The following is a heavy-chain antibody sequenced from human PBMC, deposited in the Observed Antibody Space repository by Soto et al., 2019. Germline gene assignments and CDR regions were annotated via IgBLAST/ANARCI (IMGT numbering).Heavy chain of an antibody. CDR3: ARDLWGYCGTDCYPLDV. J-gene: IGHJ6*02. D-gene: IGHD2-21*02. CDR2: MYNTGST. V-gene: IGHV4-59*01. CDR1: GGSIIGYY. Sequence: SETLSLTCTVSGGSIIGYYWSWIRPPTGKGLEWIGYMYNTGSTVYNPSFKSRVTISVDTSKNQFSLKLNSVTAADTAVYYCARDLWGYCGTDCYPLDVWGQGTTVTVSS.